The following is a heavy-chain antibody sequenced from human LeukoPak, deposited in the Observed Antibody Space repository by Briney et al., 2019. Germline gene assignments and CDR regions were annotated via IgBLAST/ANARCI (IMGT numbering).Heavy chain of an antibody. D-gene: IGHD6-6*01. CDR2: ISYDGSNK. Sequence: GGSLRLSCAASGFTFSSYAMHWVRQAPGKGLEWVAVISYDGSNKYYADSVKGRFTISRDNSKNTLYLQMNSLRAEDTAVYYCARGSSSSHYYYGMDVWAQGTTVTVSS. CDR1: GFTFSSYA. J-gene: IGHJ6*02. V-gene: IGHV3-30-3*01. CDR3: ARGSSSSHYYYGMDV.